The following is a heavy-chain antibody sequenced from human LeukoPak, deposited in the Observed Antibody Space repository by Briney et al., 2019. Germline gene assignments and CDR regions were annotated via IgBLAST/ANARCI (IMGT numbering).Heavy chain of an antibody. CDR2: ISGSGGST. D-gene: IGHD1-26*01. CDR1: GFTFSSYA. CDR3: AKGLDGSYYTFFDY. Sequence: PGGSLRPSCAASGFTFSSYAMSWVRQAPGKGLEWVSAISGSGGSTYYADSVKGRFTISRDNSKNTLYLQMNSLRAEDTAVYYCAKGLDGSYYTFFDYWGQGTLVTVSS. V-gene: IGHV3-23*01. J-gene: IGHJ4*02.